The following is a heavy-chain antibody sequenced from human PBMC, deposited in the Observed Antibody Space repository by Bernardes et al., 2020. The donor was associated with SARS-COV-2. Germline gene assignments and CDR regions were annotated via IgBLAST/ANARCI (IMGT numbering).Heavy chain of an antibody. Sequence: SLSLSCAASGFTFSDHYMDWVRQAPGKGLEWVGRSRGKGDSYTTEYAASVKGRFTISRDDSKNSVYLQMNSLKIEDTAVYYRARDQWRPDYYYGLDVWGQGTKVTVS. CDR1: GFTFSDHY. J-gene: IGHJ6*02. CDR2: SRGKGDSYTT. D-gene: IGHD6-19*01. CDR3: ARDQWRPDYYYGLDV. V-gene: IGHV3-72*01.